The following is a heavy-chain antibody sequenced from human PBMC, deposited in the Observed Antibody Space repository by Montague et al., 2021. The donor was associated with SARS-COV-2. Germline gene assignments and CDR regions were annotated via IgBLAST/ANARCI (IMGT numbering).Heavy chain of an antibody. Sequence: SETLSLTCTVSGFSISSGYQWGWIRQPPGKGLEWIGRVYHSGNTYYSPSLKSRVTISVDTSKNQFSLKLTSLTAADTAVYYCARGHCSGGFCYYGVAFDVWGQGTMVTVS. V-gene: IGHV4-38-2*02. CDR1: GFSISSGYQ. CDR3: ARGHCSGGFCYYGVAFDV. J-gene: IGHJ3*01. D-gene: IGHD2-15*01. CDR2: VYHSGNT.